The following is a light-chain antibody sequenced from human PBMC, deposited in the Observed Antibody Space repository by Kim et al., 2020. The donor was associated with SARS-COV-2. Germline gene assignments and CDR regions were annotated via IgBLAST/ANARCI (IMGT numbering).Light chain of an antibody. CDR2: DAT. J-gene: IGKJ1*01. V-gene: IGKV3-15*01. Sequence: SPGERATLSGRASQTINNKLGWYQQKPGQAPRLLIYDATTRATGVPARFIGSGSETDFTLTISSLQSEDFAVYYCQQSNDWPPLTFGQGTKVDIK. CDR1: QTINNK. CDR3: QQSNDWPPLT.